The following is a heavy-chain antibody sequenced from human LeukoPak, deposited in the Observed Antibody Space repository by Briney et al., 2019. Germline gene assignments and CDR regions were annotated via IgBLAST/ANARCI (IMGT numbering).Heavy chain of an antibody. CDR1: GFTFSNYA. J-gene: IGHJ4*02. D-gene: IGHD2-15*01. V-gene: IGHV3-23*01. Sequence: GSLRLSCAVSGFTFSNYAMSWVRQAPGKGLEWVSGISGTGGSTYYADSVKGRFTISRDNSKNMLYLQMNSLRAEDTAVYYCAKVGSKYCSGGSCYLDYWGQGTLVTVSS. CDR3: AKVGSKYCSGGSCYLDY. CDR2: ISGTGGST.